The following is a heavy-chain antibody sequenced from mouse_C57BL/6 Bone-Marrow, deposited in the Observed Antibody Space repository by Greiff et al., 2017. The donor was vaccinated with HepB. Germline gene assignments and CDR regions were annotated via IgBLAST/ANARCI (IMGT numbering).Heavy chain of an antibody. CDR2: IRNKANGYTT. Sequence: EVQLVESGGGLVQPGGSLSLSCAASGFTFTDYYMSWVRQPPGKALEWLGFIRNKANGYTTEYSASVKGRFTISRANSQSILYLQMNALRAEDSATYYCASSPLYAMDYWGQGTSVTVSS. J-gene: IGHJ4*01. CDR3: ASSPLYAMDY. CDR1: GFTFTDYY. D-gene: IGHD6-1*01. V-gene: IGHV7-3*01.